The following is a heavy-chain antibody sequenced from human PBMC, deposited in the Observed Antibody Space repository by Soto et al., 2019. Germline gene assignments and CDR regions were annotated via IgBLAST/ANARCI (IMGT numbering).Heavy chain of an antibody. J-gene: IGHJ6*02. D-gene: IGHD3-10*01. CDR3: AKGHPTGDYHGSGSIFYSNYAMDV. Sequence: QVLLVESGGGVVQPGRSLRLSCAASGFIFSSYGMHWVRQAPGKGLEWVAVMSYDRSNKYYADSVKGRFTISRDNSKNSLYLHMNSPRTEDTAIYYCAKGHPTGDYHGSGSIFYSNYAMDVWGQGTTVTVSS. V-gene: IGHV3-30*18. CDR2: MSYDRSNK. CDR1: GFIFSSYG.